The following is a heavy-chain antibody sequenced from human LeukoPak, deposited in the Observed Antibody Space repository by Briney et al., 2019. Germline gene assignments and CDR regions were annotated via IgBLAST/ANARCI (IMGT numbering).Heavy chain of an antibody. V-gene: IGHV1-2*02. CDR2: INPNSGGT. CDR3: ARGPNTYYDFWSGYYRGSYYYYYMDV. CDR1: GYTFTGYY. D-gene: IGHD3-3*01. Sequence: ASVKVSCKASGYTFTGYYMHWVRQAPGQGLEWMGWINPNSGGTNYAQKFQGRVTMTRDTSISTAYMELSSLRSEDTAVYYCARGPNTYYDFWSGYYRGSYYYYYMDVWGKGTTVTVSS. J-gene: IGHJ6*03.